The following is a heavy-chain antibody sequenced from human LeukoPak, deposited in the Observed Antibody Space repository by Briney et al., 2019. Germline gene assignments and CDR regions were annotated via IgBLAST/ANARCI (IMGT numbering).Heavy chain of an antibody. CDR2: IIVGSGRT. J-gene: IGHJ4*02. V-gene: IGHV1-58*02. CDR1: GFTFSNSA. CDR3: AAELYSGTYGRCCSFAF. Sequence: SVKVSCKTSGFTFSNSAMQWVRQARGQRLEWIGWIIVGSGRTHYAQNLQERITITRDMSTNTAYMELSSLRSDNTAVYYCAAELYSGTYGRCCSFAFWGQGTQVTVSS. D-gene: IGHD1-26*01.